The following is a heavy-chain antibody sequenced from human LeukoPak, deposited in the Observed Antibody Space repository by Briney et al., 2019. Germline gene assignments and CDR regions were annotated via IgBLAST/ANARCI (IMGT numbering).Heavy chain of an antibody. J-gene: IGHJ3*02. Sequence: ASVKVSCKASGGTFSSYAISWVRQAPGQGLEWMGWINTNTGNPTYAQGFTGRFVFSLDTSVSTAYLQISSLKAEDTAVYYCARDPMDPWLERHDAFDIWGQGTMVTVSS. CDR2: INTNTGNP. CDR3: ARDPMDPWLERHDAFDI. D-gene: IGHD1-1*01. CDR1: GGTFSSYA. V-gene: IGHV7-4-1*02.